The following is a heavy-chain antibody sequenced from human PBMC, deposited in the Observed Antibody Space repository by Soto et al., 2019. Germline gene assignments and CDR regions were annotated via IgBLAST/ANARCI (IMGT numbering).Heavy chain of an antibody. CDR2: IVVGSGNT. V-gene: IGHV1-58*01. J-gene: IGHJ5*02. CDR1: GFTFTSSA. CDR3: AADSGPQARWFDP. D-gene: IGHD5-12*01. Sequence: GASVKVSCKASGFTFTSSAVQWVRQARGQRLEWMGWIVVGSGNTNYAQKFQERVTITRDMSTSTAYMELSSLRSEDTAVYYCAADSGPQARWFDPWGQGTLVTVSS.